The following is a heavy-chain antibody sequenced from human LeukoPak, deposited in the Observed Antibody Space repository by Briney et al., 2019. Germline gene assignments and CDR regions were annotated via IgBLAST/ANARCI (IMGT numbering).Heavy chain of an antibody. CDR1: GYTFTGYY. J-gene: IGHJ4*02. V-gene: IGHV1-2*02. Sequence: EASVKVSCKASGYTFTGYYMHWVRQAPGQGLEWMGWINPNSGGTNYAQKVQGRVTMTRDTSISTAYMELSRLRSDDTAVYYCARGPRGVWGSYHTGNDYWGQGTLVTVSS. CDR2: INPNSGGT. D-gene: IGHD3-16*01. CDR3: ARGPRGVWGSYHTGNDY.